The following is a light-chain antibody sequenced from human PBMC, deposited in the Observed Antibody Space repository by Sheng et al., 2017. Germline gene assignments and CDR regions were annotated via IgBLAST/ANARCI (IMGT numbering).Light chain of an antibody. CDR3: SSYTSSSTRV. CDR2: DVS. Sequence: QSALTQPASVSGSPGQSITISCTGTSSDVGAYNYVSWYQQHPGKAPKLMIYDVSNRPSGVSNRFSGSKSGNTASLTISGLQAEDEADYYCSSYTSSSTRVFGTGTQVTVL. J-gene: IGLJ1*01. CDR1: SSDVGAYNY. V-gene: IGLV2-14*03.